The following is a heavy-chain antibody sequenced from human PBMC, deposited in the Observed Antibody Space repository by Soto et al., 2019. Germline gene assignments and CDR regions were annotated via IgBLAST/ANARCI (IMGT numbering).Heavy chain of an antibody. J-gene: IGHJ4*02. CDR3: ARAVEQRDFDY. D-gene: IGHD6-25*01. CDR2: MNPSGGST. CDR1: GYTFTSYD. Sequence: ASVKVSCKASGYTFTSYDINWVRQATGQGLEWMGWMNPSGGSTSYAQKFQGRVTMTRDTSTSTVYMELSSLRSEDTAVYYCARAVEQRDFDYWGQGTLVTVSS. V-gene: IGHV1-8*01.